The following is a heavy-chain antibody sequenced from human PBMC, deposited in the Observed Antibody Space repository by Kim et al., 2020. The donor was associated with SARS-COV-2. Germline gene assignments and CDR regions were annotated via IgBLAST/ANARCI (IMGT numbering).Heavy chain of an antibody. CDR2: ISAYNGNT. CDR1: GYTFTSYG. CDR3: ARVEEGMHYDYVWGSYRYTPADDY. D-gene: IGHD3-16*02. Sequence: ASVKVSCKASGYTFTSYGISWVRQAPGQGLEWMGWISAYNGNTNYAQKLQGRVTMTTDTSTSTAYMELRSLRSDDTAVYYCARVEEGMHYDYVWGSYRYTPADDYWGQGTLVTVSS. J-gene: IGHJ4*02. V-gene: IGHV1-18*01.